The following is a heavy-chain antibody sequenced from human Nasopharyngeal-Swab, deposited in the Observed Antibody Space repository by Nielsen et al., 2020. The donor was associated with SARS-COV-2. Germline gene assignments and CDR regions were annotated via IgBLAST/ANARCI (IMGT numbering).Heavy chain of an antibody. CDR2: ISSSSSTI. CDR3: ARDYEQQLTPLDY. D-gene: IGHD6-13*01. Sequence: GESLKISCAASGFTFSSYIMNWVRQAPGKGMEWVSAISSSSSTIYYADSVKGRFTISRDNAKNSLYLQMNSLRAEDTAVYYCARDYEQQLTPLDYWGQGTLVTVSS. J-gene: IGHJ4*02. V-gene: IGHV3-48*01. CDR1: GFTFSSYI.